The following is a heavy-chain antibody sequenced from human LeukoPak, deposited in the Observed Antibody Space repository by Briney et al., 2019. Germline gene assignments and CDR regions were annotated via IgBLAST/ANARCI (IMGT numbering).Heavy chain of an antibody. J-gene: IGHJ4*02. CDR1: GGSIGSGGYY. CDR3: ARERNRHYDRSVYYRNLYFFDF. V-gene: IGHV4-31*03. D-gene: IGHD3-22*01. CDR2: INDSGST. Sequence: SETLSLTCTVSGGSIGSGGYYWSWIRQHAGNDLEWIVNINDSGSTYYNPSLKRRVNIAVDTSKNHFSLRLGSVTAADTAGYFCARERNRHYDRSVYYRNLYFFDFWGRGTLVTAAS.